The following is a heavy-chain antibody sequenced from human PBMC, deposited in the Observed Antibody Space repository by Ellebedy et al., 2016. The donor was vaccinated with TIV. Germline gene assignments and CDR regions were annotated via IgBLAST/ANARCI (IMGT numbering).Heavy chain of an antibody. V-gene: IGHV3-7*01. CDR3: AREDSSGWYKFSS. CDR2: IKPDGSDR. D-gene: IGHD6-19*01. J-gene: IGHJ5*02. Sequence: GGSLRLSCAASGFTFRTYWMSWVRQAPGKGLQWVANIKPDGSDRYYVDSVKGRFTISRDNAKNSLYLQMNSLRAEDTAVYYCAREDSSGWYKFSSWGQGTLVTVSS. CDR1: GFTFRTYW.